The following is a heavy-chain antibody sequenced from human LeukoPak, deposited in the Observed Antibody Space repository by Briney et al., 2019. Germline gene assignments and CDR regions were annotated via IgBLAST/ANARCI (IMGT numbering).Heavy chain of an antibody. Sequence: ASVKVSCKASGGTFSSYAISWVRQAPGQGLEWMGGIIPIFGTANYAQKFQGRVTITADESTSTAYMELSSLRSEGTAVYYCARSVVVTAIRLYYFDYWGQGTLVTVSS. CDR2: IIPIFGTA. J-gene: IGHJ4*02. CDR3: ARSVVVTAIRLYYFDY. V-gene: IGHV1-69*13. D-gene: IGHD2-21*02. CDR1: GGTFSSYA.